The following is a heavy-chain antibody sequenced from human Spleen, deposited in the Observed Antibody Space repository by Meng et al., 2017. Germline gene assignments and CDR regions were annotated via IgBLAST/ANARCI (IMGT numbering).Heavy chain of an antibody. CDR2: IRSNTAGGTT. Sequence: GESLKISCAASGFTFRDAWMSWVRQAPGKGLEWVGRIRSNTAGGTTDFAAPVKGRFTISRDDSKNTLYLQVSSLKTEDTAVYYCATEMEYYFSSWGQGTLVTVSS. CDR3: ATEMEYYFSS. V-gene: IGHV3-15*01. J-gene: IGHJ4*02. CDR1: GFTFRDAW. D-gene: IGHD2/OR15-2a*01.